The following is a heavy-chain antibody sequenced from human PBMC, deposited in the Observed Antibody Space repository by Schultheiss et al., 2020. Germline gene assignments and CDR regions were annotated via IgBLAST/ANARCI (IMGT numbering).Heavy chain of an antibody. Sequence: SETLSLTCAVSGGSISSGGYSWSWIRQPPGKGLEWIGYIYYSGSTYYNPSLKSRVTISVDTSKNQFSLKLSSVTAADTAVYYCARGSLRKIDYWGQGSLVTVFS. V-gene: IGHV4-31*11. J-gene: IGHJ4*02. CDR3: ARGSLRKIDY. CDR2: IYYSGST. CDR1: GGSISSGGYS. D-gene: IGHD1-14*01.